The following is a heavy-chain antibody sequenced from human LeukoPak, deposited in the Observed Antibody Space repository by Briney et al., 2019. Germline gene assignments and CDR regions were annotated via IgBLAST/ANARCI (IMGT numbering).Heavy chain of an antibody. Sequence: PGGSLRLSCEAAGFTASSYTMNWVRQAPGKGLEWVSLISRTTGSIYYADSVRGRFTISRDSAKNSVYQQMNSLRAEDTAIYYCARESILGTTTDYFDYWGQGTRVIVSS. CDR3: ARESILGTTTDYFDY. J-gene: IGHJ4*02. CDR1: GFTASSYT. CDR2: ISRTTGSI. D-gene: IGHD1-26*01. V-gene: IGHV3-48*04.